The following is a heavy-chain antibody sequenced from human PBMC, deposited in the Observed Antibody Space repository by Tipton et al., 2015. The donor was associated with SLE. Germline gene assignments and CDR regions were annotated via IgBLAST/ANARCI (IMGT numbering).Heavy chain of an antibody. J-gene: IGHJ4*02. Sequence: SLRLSCAASGITFSSYAMSWFRQAPGKGLEWVSVIYSGGGTYYADSVKGRFTISRDSSKNTLYLQMNSLRAEDTAVYYCARVGDGTGYYYSLPRPSFDAWGQGTLVTVSS. D-gene: IGHD3-22*01. V-gene: IGHV3-23*03. CDR1: GITFSSYA. CDR2: IYSGGGT. CDR3: ARVGDGTGYYYSLPRPSFDA.